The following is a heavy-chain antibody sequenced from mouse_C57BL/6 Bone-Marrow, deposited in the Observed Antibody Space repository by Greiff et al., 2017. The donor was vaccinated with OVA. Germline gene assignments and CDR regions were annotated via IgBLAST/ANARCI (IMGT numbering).Heavy chain of an antibody. CDR3: ARGTTGNY. Sequence: EVKLMESGPVLVKPGASVKMSCKASGYTFTDYYMNWVKQSHGKSLEWIGVINPYNGGTSYNQKFKGKATLTVDKSSSTAYMELNSLTSEDSAVYYCARGTTGNYWGQGTTLTVSS. CDR2: INPYNGGT. V-gene: IGHV1-19*01. J-gene: IGHJ2*01. CDR1: GYTFTDYY. D-gene: IGHD4-1*02.